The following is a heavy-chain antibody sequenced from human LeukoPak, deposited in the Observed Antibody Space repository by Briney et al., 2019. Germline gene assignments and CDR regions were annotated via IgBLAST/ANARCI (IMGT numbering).Heavy chain of an antibody. CDR3: AKDPMVRGSTYDY. CDR2: ISYDGSNK. J-gene: IGHJ4*02. Sequence: PGGSLRLSCAAPGFTFNNYAIHWVRQAPGKGLEWVAVISYDGSNKFYADSVKGRFTVSRDNSKNTLYLQVNSLRAEDTAVYYCAKDPMVRGSTYDYWGQGTLVTVSS. CDR1: GFTFNNYA. D-gene: IGHD3-10*01. V-gene: IGHV3-30*18.